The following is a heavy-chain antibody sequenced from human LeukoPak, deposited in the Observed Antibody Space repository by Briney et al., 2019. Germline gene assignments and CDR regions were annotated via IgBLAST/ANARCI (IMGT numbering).Heavy chain of an antibody. D-gene: IGHD5-12*01. CDR1: GFTFGDYA. J-gene: IGHJ4*02. V-gene: IGHV3-69-1*01. CDR3: ARSGYSGYDPIAPLDY. CDR2: ISSSSYI. Sequence: GGSLRLSCTASGFTFGDYAMSWVRQAPGKGLEWVSSISSSSYIYYADSVKGRFTISRDNAKNSLYLQMNSLRAENTAVYYCARSGYSGYDPIAPLDYWGQGTLVTVSS.